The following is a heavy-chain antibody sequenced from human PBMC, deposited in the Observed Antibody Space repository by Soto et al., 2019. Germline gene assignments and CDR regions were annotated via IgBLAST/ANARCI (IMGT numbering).Heavy chain of an antibody. J-gene: IGHJ5*02. D-gene: IGHD5-12*01. Sequence: SLTCAISGDSVSSNTASWNWIRQSPSRGLEWLGRTYFRSKWYNDYAVSVKSRIIINPDTSNNQFSLQLNSVTPEDTAVYFCAKGDNLGPKTGYAFDPWGQGIMVTSPQ. CDR2: TYFRSKWYN. CDR3: AKGDNLGPKTGYAFDP. V-gene: IGHV6-1*01. CDR1: GDSVSSNTAS.